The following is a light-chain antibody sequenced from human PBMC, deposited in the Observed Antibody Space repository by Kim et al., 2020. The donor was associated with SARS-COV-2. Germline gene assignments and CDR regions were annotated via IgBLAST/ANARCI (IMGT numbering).Light chain of an antibody. V-gene: IGLV3-19*01. CDR3: NSRDSSGPVV. CDR2: GKN. J-gene: IGLJ2*01. Sequence: SSELTQDPAASVALGQTVRITCQGDSLRSYYASWYQQKPGQAPVLVIYGKNNRPSGIPDRFSGSSSGNTASLTITGAQAEDEADYYCNSRDSSGPVVFGGGTQLTVL. CDR1: SLRSYY.